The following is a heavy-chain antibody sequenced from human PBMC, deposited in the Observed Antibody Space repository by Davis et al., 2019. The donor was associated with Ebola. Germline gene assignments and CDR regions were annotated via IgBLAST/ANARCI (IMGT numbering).Heavy chain of an antibody. D-gene: IGHD3-3*01. CDR1: GFTFSSYS. CDR3: AARIYDFWSGYYGSHYGMDV. CDR2: ISSSSSYI. Sequence: PGGSLRLSCAASGFTFSSYSMNWVRQAPGKGLEWVSSISSSSSYIYYADSVKGRFTISRDNAKNSLYLQMNSLRDEDTAVYYCAARIYDFWSGYYGSHYGMDVWGQGTTVTVSS. J-gene: IGHJ6*02. V-gene: IGHV3-21*01.